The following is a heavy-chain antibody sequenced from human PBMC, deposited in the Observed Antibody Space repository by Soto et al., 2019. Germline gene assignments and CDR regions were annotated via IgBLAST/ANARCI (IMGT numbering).Heavy chain of an antibody. J-gene: IGHJ4*02. CDR3: AREATPVVTPWVFDY. CDR2: INGDGSKI. CDR1: GFSFRSFS. Sequence: GGSLRLSCAASGFSFRSFSMNWVRQAPGKGLEWVSYINGDGSKIFYADSVKGRFTISRDNNKDLLYLQMNSRTDDDTAVYYCAREATPVVTPWVFDYWGRGTLVTVSS. D-gene: IGHD2-21*02. V-gene: IGHV3-48*02.